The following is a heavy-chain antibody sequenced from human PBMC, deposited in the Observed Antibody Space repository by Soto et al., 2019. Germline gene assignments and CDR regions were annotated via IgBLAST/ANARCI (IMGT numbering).Heavy chain of an antibody. V-gene: IGHV3-7*04. CDR1: GFTFSSYW. J-gene: IGHJ6*02. CDR2: MNQDGGEK. CDR3: ARVDCSPSNCYILYYGRDV. Sequence: EVQLVESGGGLVQPGGSLRLSCAASGFTFSSYWMTWFRQAPGKGLEWVADMNQDGGEKYYVDSVKGRFTISRDNAKTSLYLQMNSLRVEDTAVYYCARVDCSPSNCYILYYGRDVWGQGTTVTVSS. D-gene: IGHD2-2*02.